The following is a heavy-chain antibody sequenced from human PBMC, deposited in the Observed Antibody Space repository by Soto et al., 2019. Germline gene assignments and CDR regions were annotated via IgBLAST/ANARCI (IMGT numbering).Heavy chain of an antibody. CDR2: VSGSGGST. D-gene: IGHD6-19*01. CDR3: AERRTTVAERYCDY. Sequence: PGGSLRLSCAASGFTFSSYAMSWVRQAPGKGLEWVSAVSGSGGSTYYADSVKGRFTISRDNSKNTLYLQMNSLRAEDTAVYYCAERRTTVAERYCDYWGQGTLVTVS. V-gene: IGHV3-23*01. J-gene: IGHJ4*02. CDR1: GFTFSSYA.